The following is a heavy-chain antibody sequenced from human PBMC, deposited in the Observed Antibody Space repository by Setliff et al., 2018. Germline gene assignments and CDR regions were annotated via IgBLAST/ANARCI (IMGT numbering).Heavy chain of an antibody. J-gene: IGHJ4*02. CDR2: INLNRDDT. D-gene: IGHD1-26*01. CDR3: ARDGSAFFYQN. Sequence: GASVKVSCKASGYTFTDSFIHWVRQAPGQGFEWLGWINLNRDDTKYAQKFQHRILMAKDTSLNTVYVELSSLRSDDTATYYCARDGSAFFYQNWGQGSLVTVSS. V-gene: IGHV1-2*02. CDR1: GYTFTDSF.